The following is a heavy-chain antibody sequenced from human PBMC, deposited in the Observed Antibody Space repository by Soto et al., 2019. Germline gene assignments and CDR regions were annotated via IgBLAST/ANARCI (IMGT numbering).Heavy chain of an antibody. J-gene: IGHJ4*01. Sequence: SETLSLTCTVSGYSISSGSYCALIRQPPGKGPEWIASIYHGGTTFYNPSLKSRITISVDTSNNQFSLKLTSVTAADPAVSYCARVHLMVVAGSTLNYWGHGTLDTVSA. D-gene: IGHD6-19*01. CDR3: ARVHLMVVAGSTLNY. CDR1: GYSISSGSY. CDR2: IYHGGTT. V-gene: IGHV4-38-2*02.